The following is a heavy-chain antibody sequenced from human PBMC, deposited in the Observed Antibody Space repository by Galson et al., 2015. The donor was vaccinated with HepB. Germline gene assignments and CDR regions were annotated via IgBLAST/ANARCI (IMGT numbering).Heavy chain of an antibody. CDR1: GFTFNNAY. CDR2: IKSKTDGGTT. V-gene: IGHV3-15*01. CDR3: TSHMTTVTRGNLFDY. Sequence: SLRLSCAVSGFTFNNAYMSWVRQAPGKGLEWVGRIKSKTDGGTTDYAAPVKGRFTISRDESKNTLDLQMNSLKTEDTAFYYCTSHMTTVTRGNLFDYWGQGTLVTVSS. D-gene: IGHD4-17*01. J-gene: IGHJ4*02.